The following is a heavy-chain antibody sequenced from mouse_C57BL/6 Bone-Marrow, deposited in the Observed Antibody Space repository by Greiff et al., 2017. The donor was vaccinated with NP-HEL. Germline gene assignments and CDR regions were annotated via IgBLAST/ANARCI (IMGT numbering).Heavy chain of an antibody. Sequence: VQLQQSGAELARPGASVKLSCKASGYTFTSYGISWVKQRPGQGLEWIGEIYPRSGNTYYNEKFKGKATLTADKSSSTAYMELRSLTSEDSAVYFWARGDYGSWFAYWGQGTLVTVSA. CDR1: GYTFTSYG. CDR3: ARGDYGSWFAY. CDR2: IYPRSGNT. D-gene: IGHD1-1*01. V-gene: IGHV1-81*01. J-gene: IGHJ3*01.